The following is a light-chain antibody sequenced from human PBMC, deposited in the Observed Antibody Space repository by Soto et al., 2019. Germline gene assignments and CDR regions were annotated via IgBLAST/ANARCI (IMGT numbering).Light chain of an antibody. CDR2: GTS. J-gene: IGKJ2*01. Sequence: EIVLTQSPGTLSLSPGERATLSCRASQSVSSSCLAWYQQKPGQAPRILIYGTSSRATGIPDRFSGSGSGTDFTLTISRLEPEAFAVYYCQQYDSSSYTFGQGTKLEIK. CDR3: QQYDSSSYT. V-gene: IGKV3-20*01. CDR1: QSVSSSC.